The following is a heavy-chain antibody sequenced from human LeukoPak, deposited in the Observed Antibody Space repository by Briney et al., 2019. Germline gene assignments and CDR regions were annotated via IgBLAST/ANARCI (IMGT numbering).Heavy chain of an antibody. J-gene: IGHJ4*02. V-gene: IGHV3-7*01. Sequence: GGSLRLSCAASGFSFSTYWMSWVRQAPWRGLEWVANIKPHGSEKYYVDSVKGRFTISRDNAKNSLYLQMNSLRAEDTAVYYCARSILLWFGDRPYYFDYWGQGTLVTVSS. CDR3: ARSILLWFGDRPYYFDY. D-gene: IGHD3-10*01. CDR1: GFSFSTYW. CDR2: IKPHGSEK.